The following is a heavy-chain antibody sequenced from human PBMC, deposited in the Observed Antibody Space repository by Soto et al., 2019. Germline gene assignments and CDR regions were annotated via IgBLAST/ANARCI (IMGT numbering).Heavy chain of an antibody. CDR3: ASHGYGDYPGGAAMDV. CDR1: GGTFSSYA. Sequence: SVKVSCKASGGTFSSYAISWVRQAPGQGLEWMGGIIPIFGTANYAQKFQGRVTITADESTSTAYMELSSLRSEDTAVYYCASHGYGDYPGGAAMDVWGQGTTVTVSS. V-gene: IGHV1-69*13. D-gene: IGHD4-17*01. J-gene: IGHJ6*02. CDR2: IIPIFGTA.